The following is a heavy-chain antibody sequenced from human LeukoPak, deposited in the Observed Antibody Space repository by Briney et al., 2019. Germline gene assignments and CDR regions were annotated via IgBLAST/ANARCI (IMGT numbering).Heavy chain of an antibody. CDR2: IYYSGST. CDR1: GGSLSSYY. J-gene: IGHJ4*02. CDR3: SRSERLRWMVRGVQFDY. Sequence: SETLSLTCTVSGGSLSSYYWSWIRQPPGKGLEWIGYIYYSGSTNYNPPLKSRVTISVDTSKNQFSLKLSSVTAADTAVYYCSRSERLRWMVRGVQFDYWGQGTLVTVSS. V-gene: IGHV4-59*01. D-gene: IGHD3-10*01.